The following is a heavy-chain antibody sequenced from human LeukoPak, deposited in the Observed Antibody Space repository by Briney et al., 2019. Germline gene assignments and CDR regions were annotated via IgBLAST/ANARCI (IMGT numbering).Heavy chain of an antibody. V-gene: IGHV3-23*01. CDR1: GFTFSSYA. Sequence: GGSLRLSCAASGFTFSSYAMSWVRQAPGKGLEWVSAISGSGGSTYYADSVKGRFTISRDNSKNTLYLQMNSLRAEDTAVYYCAKGTSRGYDYVWGTYRFYYFFDYWGQGTLVTVSS. CDR2: ISGSGGST. CDR3: AKGTSRGYDYVWGTYRFYYFFDY. J-gene: IGHJ4*02. D-gene: IGHD3-16*02.